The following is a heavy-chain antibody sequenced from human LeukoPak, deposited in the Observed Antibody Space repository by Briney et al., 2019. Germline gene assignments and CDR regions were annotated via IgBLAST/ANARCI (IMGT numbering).Heavy chain of an antibody. Sequence: GGSLRLSCAASGFSFSSYAMSWVRQAPGKELEWVSYISSSGSTIYYADSVKGRFTISRDNANNSLYLQMNSLRAEDTAVYYCARDRYGDYDFDYWGQGTLVTVSS. D-gene: IGHD4-17*01. CDR3: ARDRYGDYDFDY. J-gene: IGHJ4*02. V-gene: IGHV3-48*01. CDR1: GFSFSSYA. CDR2: ISSSGSTI.